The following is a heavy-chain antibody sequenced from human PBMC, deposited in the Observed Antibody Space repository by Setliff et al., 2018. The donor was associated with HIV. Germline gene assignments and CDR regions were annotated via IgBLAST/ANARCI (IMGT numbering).Heavy chain of an antibody. Sequence: SETLSLTCTVSGGSISSYYWSWIRQPAGKGLEWIADIAYSGTTMYTNYNPSLESRVIVSEDTSRDQFFLKLTSVTADDTAIYYCARGPPFAYWGQGLLVTVSS. CDR3: ARGPPFAY. CDR2: IAYSGTTMYT. J-gene: IGHJ4*02. CDR1: GGSISSYY. V-gene: IGHV4-59*12.